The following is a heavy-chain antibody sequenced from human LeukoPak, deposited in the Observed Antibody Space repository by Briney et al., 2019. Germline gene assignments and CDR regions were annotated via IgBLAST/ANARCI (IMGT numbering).Heavy chain of an antibody. D-gene: IGHD2-15*01. J-gene: IGHJ4*02. CDR3: ARVERLGYEDY. CDR1: GGSFSGYY. V-gene: IGHV4-34*01. Sequence: KPSETLSLTCAVYGGSFSGYYWSWIRQPPGKGLERIGETSHSGSTNYNPSLESRVTISADTSKNQFSLKLASVTAADTAVYYCARVERLGYEDYWGQGTLVTVSS. CDR2: TSHSGST.